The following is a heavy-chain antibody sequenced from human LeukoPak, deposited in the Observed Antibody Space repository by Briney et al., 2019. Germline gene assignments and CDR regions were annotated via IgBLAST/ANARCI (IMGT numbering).Heavy chain of an antibody. Sequence: PSETLSLTCSFSGYSISSGYYWGWIRQPPGQGLEWIGNIYHSGSTYYNPSLKSRVTISVDTSKNQFSLKLSSVTAADTAVYYCAGDFWRGYYFRDWGQGTLVTVSS. J-gene: IGHJ4*02. V-gene: IGHV4-38-2*02. CDR1: GYSISSGYY. CDR2: IYHSGST. D-gene: IGHD3-3*01. CDR3: AGDFWRGYYFRD.